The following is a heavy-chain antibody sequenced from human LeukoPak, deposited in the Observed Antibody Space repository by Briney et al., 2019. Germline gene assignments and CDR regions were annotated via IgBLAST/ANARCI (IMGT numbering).Heavy chain of an antibody. V-gene: IGHV1-18*01. CDR2: ISAYNGNT. Sequence: GASVKVSCKASGYTFTSYGISWVRQALGQGLEWMGWISAYNGNTNYAQKLQGRVTMTTDTSTSTAYMELRSLRSDDTAVYYCARDPGIAVAGQGDYWGQGTLVTVSS. CDR3: ARDPGIAVAGQGDY. CDR1: GYTFTSYG. J-gene: IGHJ4*02. D-gene: IGHD6-19*01.